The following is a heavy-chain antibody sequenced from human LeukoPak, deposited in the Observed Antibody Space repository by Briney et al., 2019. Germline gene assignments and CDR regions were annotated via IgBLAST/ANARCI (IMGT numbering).Heavy chain of an antibody. Sequence: SETLSLTCTVSGGSISSYYWSWIRQPAGKGLEWIGRIYTSGSTNYNPSLKSRVTISVDTSKNQFSLKLSSVTAADTAVYYCARTPGYSSSWYEEPLNWFDPWGQGTLVTVSS. CDR2: IYTSGST. D-gene: IGHD6-13*01. CDR1: GGSISSYY. J-gene: IGHJ5*02. V-gene: IGHV4-4*07. CDR3: ARTPGYSSSWYEEPLNWFDP.